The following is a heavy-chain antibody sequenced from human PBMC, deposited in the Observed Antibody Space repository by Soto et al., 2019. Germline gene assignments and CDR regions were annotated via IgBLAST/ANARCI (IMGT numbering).Heavy chain of an antibody. CDR2: IIPIFGTA. V-gene: IGHV1-69*06. CDR3: ARDTAARGYYYYGMDV. CDR1: GGTFSSYA. D-gene: IGHD6-6*01. J-gene: IGHJ6*02. Sequence: QVQLVQSGAEVKKPGSSVKVSCKASGGTFSSYAISWVGQAPGQGLEWMGGIIPIFGTANYAQKFQGRVTITADKSTSTAYMELSSLRSEDTAVYYCARDTAARGYYYYGMDVWGQGTTVTVSS.